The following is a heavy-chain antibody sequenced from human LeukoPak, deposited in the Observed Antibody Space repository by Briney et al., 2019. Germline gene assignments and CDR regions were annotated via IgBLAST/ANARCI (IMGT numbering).Heavy chain of an antibody. CDR2: IYDSGKT. D-gene: IGHD3-16*01. Sequence: SETLSLTCTVSGDSISSYYWSWIRQPPGKGLEWIGYIYDSGKTNYNASLISRVTISVDTSKNQFSLKLTSVTPADTAVYYCARGGGTLDHWGQGTLVTVSS. CDR3: ARGGGTLDH. CDR1: GDSISSYY. J-gene: IGHJ4*02. V-gene: IGHV4-59*01.